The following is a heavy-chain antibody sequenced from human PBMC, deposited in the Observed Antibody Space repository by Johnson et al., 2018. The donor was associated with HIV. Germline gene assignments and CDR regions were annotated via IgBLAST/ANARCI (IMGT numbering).Heavy chain of an antibody. Sequence: QVQLVESGGGLVQPGGSLRLSCAASGFTFSSHAMDWVRQAPGKGLEWVAVISNDGSNKYYADSMKGRLTISRDNSKNTLYLQINSLRTEDTAVYYCANLGDYSGLNGFDIWGQGTMVTVSS. CDR3: ANLGDYSGLNGFDI. CDR1: GFTFSSHA. V-gene: IGHV3-30*18. D-gene: IGHD4-23*01. CDR2: ISNDGSNK. J-gene: IGHJ3*02.